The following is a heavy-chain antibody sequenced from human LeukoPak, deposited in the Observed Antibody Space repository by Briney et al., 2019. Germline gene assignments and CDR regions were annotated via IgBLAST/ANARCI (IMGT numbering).Heavy chain of an antibody. CDR3: ARGYCSSTSCSPLSWFDP. CDR1: GYTFTGYY. Sequence: ASVKVSCKASGYTFTGYYMHWVRQAPGQGLEWMGWINPNSGGTNYAQKFQGRVTMTRDTSISTAYMELSRLRSDDTAVYYCARGYCSSTSCSPLSWFDPWGQGTLVTVSS. D-gene: IGHD2-2*01. V-gene: IGHV1-2*02. CDR2: INPNSGGT. J-gene: IGHJ5*02.